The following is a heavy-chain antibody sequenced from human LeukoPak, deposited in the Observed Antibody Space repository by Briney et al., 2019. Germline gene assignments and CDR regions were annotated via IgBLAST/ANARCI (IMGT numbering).Heavy chain of an antibody. V-gene: IGHV1-18*01. Sequence: ASVKVSCKASGYTFISSGISWVRQAPGQGLEWTGWISAYNGNTNYAQTFQGRVTMTTDTSTSTAYMELRSLRSDDTAVYYCARGEVGGSYGIAFDYWGQGTLVTVSS. CDR3: ARGEVGGSYGIAFDY. D-gene: IGHD1-26*01. J-gene: IGHJ4*02. CDR1: GYTFISSG. CDR2: ISAYNGNT.